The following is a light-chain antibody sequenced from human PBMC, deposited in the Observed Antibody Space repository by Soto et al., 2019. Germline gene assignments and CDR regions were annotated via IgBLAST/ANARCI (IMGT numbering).Light chain of an antibody. V-gene: IGKV1-5*03. CDR1: QSISSW. Sequence: DIQMTQSPSTLSASVGDRVTITCRASQSISSWLAWYQQKSGKVPKLLIYKASSLDSGVPSRFSGSGSGTEFTLTISSLQPDDFATYYCQQYNSYSLITFGQGTRLEIK. CDR2: KAS. CDR3: QQYNSYSLIT. J-gene: IGKJ5*01.